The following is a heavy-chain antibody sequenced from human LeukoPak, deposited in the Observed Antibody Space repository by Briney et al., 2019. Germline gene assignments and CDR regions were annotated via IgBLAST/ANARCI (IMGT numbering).Heavy chain of an antibody. J-gene: IGHJ4*02. V-gene: IGHV3-43*02. D-gene: IGHD6-25*01. CDR3: AKAAGF. CDR1: GFTFGDYL. CDR2: ISGDGRRP. Sequence: GGSLRLSCAASGFTFGDYLMHWVRQPPGKGLEWVSLISGDGRRPFYADSVKGRFTISRDNSKESLSLQMNSLRTEDTALYYCAKAAGFWGQGTLVTVSS.